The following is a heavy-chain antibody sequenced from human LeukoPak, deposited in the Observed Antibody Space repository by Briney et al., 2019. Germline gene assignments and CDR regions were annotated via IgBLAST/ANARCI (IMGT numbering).Heavy chain of an antibody. CDR3: ATGHIVATNYGMDV. CDR2: FDPEDGET. J-gene: IGHJ6*02. Sequence: ASVKVSCKVSGCTLTELSMHWVRQAPGKGLEWMGGFDPEDGETIYAQKFQGRVTMTEDTSTDTAYMELSSLRSEDTAVYYCATGHIVATNYGMDVWGQGTTVTVSS. CDR1: GCTLTELS. D-gene: IGHD5-12*01. V-gene: IGHV1-24*01.